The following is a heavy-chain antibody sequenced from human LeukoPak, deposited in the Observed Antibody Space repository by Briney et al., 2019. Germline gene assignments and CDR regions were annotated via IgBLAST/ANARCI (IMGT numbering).Heavy chain of an antibody. V-gene: IGHV3-72*01. J-gene: IGHJ4*02. D-gene: IGHD6-13*01. CDR3: ATKDSSSWPPRDDY. Sequence: GGSLRLSCAASGFTFTDHFVDWVRQAPGKGLEWVGRTKNKAYSYNTEYAASVKGRFTISRDDSKNSVYLQMNFLTSEDTAVYYCATKDSSSWPPRDDYWGQGTLVTVSS. CDR2: TKNKAYSYNT. CDR1: GFTFTDHF.